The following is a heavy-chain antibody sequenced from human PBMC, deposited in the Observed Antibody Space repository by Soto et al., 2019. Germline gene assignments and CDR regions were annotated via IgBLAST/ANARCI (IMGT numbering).Heavy chain of an antibody. Sequence: EVQLVESGGGLVQPGRSLRLSCEASGFTFDDYDMHWVRQAPGKGLEWVAGISWNGGSVGYADSVKGRFTISRDNAKNSLYLQMNTLRTEDRALYYCAKDRGSSRYFDHWGQGTLVTVSS. CDR2: ISWNGGSV. J-gene: IGHJ4*02. CDR3: AKDRGSSRYFDH. D-gene: IGHD6-6*01. CDR1: GFTFDDYD. V-gene: IGHV3-9*01.